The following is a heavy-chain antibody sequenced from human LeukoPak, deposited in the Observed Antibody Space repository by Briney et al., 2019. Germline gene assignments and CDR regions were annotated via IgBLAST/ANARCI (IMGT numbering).Heavy chain of an antibody. CDR1: GFTFSSYA. CDR2: ISYDGSNK. Sequence: GRSLRLSCAASGFTFSSYAMHWVRQAPGKGLEWVAVISYDGSNKYYADSVKGRFTISRDNSKNTLYLQMNSLRAEDTAVYYCAREKQQLAHDVLDYWGQGTLVTVSS. V-gene: IGHV3-30*04. D-gene: IGHD6-13*01. J-gene: IGHJ4*02. CDR3: AREKQQLAHDVLDY.